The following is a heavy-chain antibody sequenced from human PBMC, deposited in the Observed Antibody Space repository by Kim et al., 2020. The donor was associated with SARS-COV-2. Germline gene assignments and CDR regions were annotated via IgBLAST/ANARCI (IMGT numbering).Heavy chain of an antibody. CDR2: IRDVGSEK. Sequence: GGSLRLSCAASGFTFSNYWMSWVRQAPGKGLEWVANIRDVGSEKYYVDSLRGRFTVSRDNARNSLYLQMNSLSAEDTAMYYCARGWRGGMAGTGDFWGQGTLVIVSS. CDR1: GFTFSNYW. J-gene: IGHJ4*02. D-gene: IGHD6-19*01. CDR3: ARGWRGGMAGTGDF. V-gene: IGHV3-7*01.